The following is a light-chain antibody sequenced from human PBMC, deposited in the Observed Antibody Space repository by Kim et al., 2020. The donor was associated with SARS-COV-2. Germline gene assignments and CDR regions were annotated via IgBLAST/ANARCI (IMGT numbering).Light chain of an antibody. J-gene: IGLJ1*01. Sequence: TVANSCTDSSSDSGADYDVHWYQQFPGKAPKLLIYGNSNRPSGVPDRFSASTSGTSASLAIAGLQADDGADYYCQSYDSGLSGFVFGGGTQLTVL. CDR1: SSDSGADYD. CDR2: GNS. CDR3: QSYDSGLSGFV. V-gene: IGLV1-40*01.